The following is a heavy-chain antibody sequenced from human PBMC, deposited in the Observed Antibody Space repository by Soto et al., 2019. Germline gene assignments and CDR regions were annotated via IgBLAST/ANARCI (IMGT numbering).Heavy chain of an antibody. Sequence: QVQLVQSGAEVKKPGSSVKVSCKASGGTFSSYTIIWVRQAPGQGLEWMGRIIPILGIANYAQKFQGRVTITADKSTSTAYMELSSLRSEDTAVYYCARGQEGSKWWSWYFDLWGRGTLVTVSS. D-gene: IGHD2-15*01. CDR3: ARGQEGSKWWSWYFDL. V-gene: IGHV1-69*02. CDR1: GGTFSSYT. J-gene: IGHJ2*01. CDR2: IIPILGIA.